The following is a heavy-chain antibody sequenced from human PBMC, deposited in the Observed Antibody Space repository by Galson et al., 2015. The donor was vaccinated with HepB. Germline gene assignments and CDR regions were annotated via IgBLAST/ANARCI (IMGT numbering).Heavy chain of an antibody. CDR1: GFTFSSYG. CDR3: AKDYVRGIAAAGTTPEFDY. Sequence: SLRLSCAASGFTFSSYGMHWVRQAPGKGLEWVAVISYDGSNKYYADSVKGRFTISRDNSKNTLYLQMNSLRAEDTAVYYCAKDYVRGIAAAGTTPEFDYWGQGTLVTVSS. J-gene: IGHJ4*02. V-gene: IGHV3-30*18. CDR2: ISYDGSNK. D-gene: IGHD6-13*01.